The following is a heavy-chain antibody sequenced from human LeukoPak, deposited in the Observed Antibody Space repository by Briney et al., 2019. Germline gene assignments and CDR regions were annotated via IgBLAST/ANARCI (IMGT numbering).Heavy chain of an antibody. D-gene: IGHD6-13*01. CDR1: GDSVSSNSAA. CDR2: TYYRSKWYN. J-gene: IGHJ6*02. CDR3: ARDTTIIRSDSSWPYYGMDV. Sequence: SQTLSLTCAISGDSVSSNSAAWNWIRQSPSRGLEWLGRTYYRSKWYNDYAVSVESRITINPDTSKNQFSLQLNSVTPEDTAVYYCARDTTIIRSDSSWPYYGMDVWGQGTTVTVSS. V-gene: IGHV6-1*01.